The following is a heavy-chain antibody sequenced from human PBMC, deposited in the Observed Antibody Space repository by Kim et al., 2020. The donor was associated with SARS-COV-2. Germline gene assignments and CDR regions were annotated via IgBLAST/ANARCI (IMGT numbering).Heavy chain of an antibody. CDR3: AGSAEQWLVRGYGY. V-gene: IGHV4-34*01. J-gene: IGHJ4*02. D-gene: IGHD6-19*01. Sequence: SETLSLTCAVYGGSFSGYYWSWIRQPPGKWLEWIGEINHSGSTNYNPSLKSRVTISVDTSKNQFSLKLSSVTAADTAVYYCAGSAEQWLVRGYGYWGQGTLVTVSS. CDR2: INHSGST. CDR1: GGSFSGYY.